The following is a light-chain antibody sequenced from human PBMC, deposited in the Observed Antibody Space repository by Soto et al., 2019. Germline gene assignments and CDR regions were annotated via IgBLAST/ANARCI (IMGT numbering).Light chain of an antibody. V-gene: IGKV3-20*01. CDR2: AAS. J-gene: IGKJ2*01. CDR1: QSVSANF. Sequence: ELVLTQSPGTLSLSPGERATLSFRASQSVSANFVAWYQQKPGQPPRLFIYAASGRAAGIPDRFSGSGSGTDFTLTISRLEPEDFAVYYCQQYGSSPYTFAQGTKLEI. CDR3: QQYGSSPYT.